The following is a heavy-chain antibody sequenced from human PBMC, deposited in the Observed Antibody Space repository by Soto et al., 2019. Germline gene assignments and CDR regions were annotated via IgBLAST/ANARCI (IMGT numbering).Heavy chain of an antibody. CDR3: ARDRSGPGNWNYDTFDI. CDR1: GGTFSSLG. CDR2: FIPMFGTA. Sequence: QVQLVQSGAEVKKPGSSVKVSCKASGGTFSSLGISWVRQGPRQGLEWLGGFIPMFGTANYPQKFQGRVTLSANDSMSTAYMELSSLTSEDTAVYFCARDRSGPGNWNYDTFDIWGQVTMVTVSS. D-gene: IGHD1-7*01. V-gene: IGHV1-69*01. J-gene: IGHJ3*02.